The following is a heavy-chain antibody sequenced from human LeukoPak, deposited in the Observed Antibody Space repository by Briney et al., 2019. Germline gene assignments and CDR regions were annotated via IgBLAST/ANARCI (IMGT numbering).Heavy chain of an antibody. Sequence: GGSLKISCKGSGYSFTSYWIAWVRQMPGKGLEWMRIIYPGDSDTRYSPSFQGQVTISVDKSINTAYLQWSSLKASVTAMYYCARGYSRTAISTDWFDPWGQGTLVTVSS. CDR3: ARGYSRTAISTDWFDP. J-gene: IGHJ5*02. CDR2: IYPGDSDT. CDR1: GYSFTSYW. D-gene: IGHD4-11*01. V-gene: IGHV5-51*01.